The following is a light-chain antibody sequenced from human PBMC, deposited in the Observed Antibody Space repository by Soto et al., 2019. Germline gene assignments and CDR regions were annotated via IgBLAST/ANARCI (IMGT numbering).Light chain of an antibody. V-gene: IGKV1-27*01. CDR2: AAS. J-gene: IGKJ4*01. Sequence: ILMTQSPSSLSAFVGDRVTITCRASQDIGNFLAWYQQKPGKVPKLLIYAASTLQSEVPSRFIGSGSGTDFTLTISSLQPEDVATYYCQKCKVAPFTFGGGTKVEIK. CDR1: QDIGNF. CDR3: QKCKVAPFT.